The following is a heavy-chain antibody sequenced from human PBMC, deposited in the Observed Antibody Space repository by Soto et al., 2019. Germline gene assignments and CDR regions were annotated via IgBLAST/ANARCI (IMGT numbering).Heavy chain of an antibody. J-gene: IGHJ4*02. V-gene: IGHV4-59*12. D-gene: IGHD1-1*01. CDR1: GFSISSYY. CDR3: ATGTTGPTNAYYFDY. CDR2: IYYSGST. Sequence: PSETLSLTCTVSGFSISSYYWSWIRQPPGKGLEWIGYIYYSGSTNYNPSLKSRVTISVDTSKNQFSLKLSSVTAADTAVYYCATGTTGPTNAYYFDYWGQGTLVTVSS.